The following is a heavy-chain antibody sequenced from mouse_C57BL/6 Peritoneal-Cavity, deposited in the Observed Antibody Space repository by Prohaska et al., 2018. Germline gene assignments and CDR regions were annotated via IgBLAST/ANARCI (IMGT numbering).Heavy chain of an antibody. V-gene: IGHV3-6*01. CDR1: GYSITSGYY. CDR2: ISYDGSN. J-gene: IGHJ4*01. Sequence: DVQLQESGPGLVKPSQSLSLTCSVTGYSITSGYYWNWIRQFPGNKLEWMGYISYDGSNNYNPSLKNRISITRDTSKNQFFLKLNSVTTEDTATYYCARERDVYAMDYWGQGTSVTVSS. CDR3: ARERDVYAMDY.